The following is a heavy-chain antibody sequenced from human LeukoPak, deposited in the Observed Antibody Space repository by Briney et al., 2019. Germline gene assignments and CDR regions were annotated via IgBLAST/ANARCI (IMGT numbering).Heavy chain of an antibody. D-gene: IGHD1-26*01. Sequence: ASVKVSCKASGYTFTGYYLHWVRQAPGQGLEWMGWINPNSGGTNYAQKFQGRVTMTRDTSISTAYMELSRLRSDDTAVYYCARGGFLSYRYNWFDPWGQGTLVTVAS. CDR3: ARGGFLSYRYNWFDP. V-gene: IGHV1-2*02. J-gene: IGHJ5*02. CDR1: GYTFTGYY. CDR2: INPNSGGT.